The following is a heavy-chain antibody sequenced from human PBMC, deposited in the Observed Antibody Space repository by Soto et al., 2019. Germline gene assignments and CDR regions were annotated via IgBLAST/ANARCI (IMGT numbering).Heavy chain of an antibody. Sequence: GGSLRLSCAASGVTFSSYAMSWVRQAPGKGLEWVSAISGSGGSTYYADSVKGRFTISRDNSKNTLYLQMNSLRAEDTAVYYCAKGDYGDYSHYYGMDVWAKGPRSPSP. D-gene: IGHD4-17*01. CDR2: ISGSGGST. CDR1: GVTFSSYA. CDR3: AKGDYGDYSHYYGMDV. J-gene: IGHJ6*02. V-gene: IGHV3-23*01.